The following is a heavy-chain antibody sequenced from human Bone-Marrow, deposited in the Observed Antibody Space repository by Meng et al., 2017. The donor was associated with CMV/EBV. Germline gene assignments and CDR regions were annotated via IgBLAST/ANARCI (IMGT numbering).Heavy chain of an antibody. V-gene: IGHV3-23*01. J-gene: IGHJ5*01. CDR1: TFYSYA. Sequence: TFYSYAMNWVRQAPGKGLEWVSTISSSGHSTYYADSVKGRFTISRDNSKNTLYLQMNSLRAEDTAVYYCAKGSSTWYGAGGYNWFDSWGQGTLVTVSS. D-gene: IGHD6-13*01. CDR2: ISSSGHST. CDR3: AKGSSTWYGAGGYNWFDS.